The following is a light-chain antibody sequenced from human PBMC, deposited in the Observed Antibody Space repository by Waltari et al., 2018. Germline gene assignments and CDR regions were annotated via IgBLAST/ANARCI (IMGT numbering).Light chain of an antibody. CDR2: DAS. CDR1: QSVGMA. Sequence: EIVLTQSPGTLALSPGERATLSCRASQSVGMALAWYQQKPGQAPRLLIYDASSRTTGIPDRFRGSGSGTDFSLTISRVEPEDFAVYYCQMYVRLPVTFGQGTKVEVK. CDR3: QMYVRLPVT. J-gene: IGKJ1*01. V-gene: IGKV3-20*01.